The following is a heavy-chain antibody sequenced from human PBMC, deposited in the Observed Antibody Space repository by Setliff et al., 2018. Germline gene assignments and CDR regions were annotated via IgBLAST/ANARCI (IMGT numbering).Heavy chain of an antibody. CDR1: GGSIRNYF. D-gene: IGHD3-22*01. CDR2: IYTSGGI. CDR3: AREKADYSDSGGYYGGFYFDN. J-gene: IGHJ4*02. Sequence: PSETLSLTCTVPGGSIRNYFWGWIRQPAGKGLEWIGRIYTSGGIDYNTSLRSRVTISVDTSKDQFSLKLSSVTAADTAVYYCAREKADYSDSGGYYGGFYFDNWGQGFLVTSPQ. V-gene: IGHV4-4*07.